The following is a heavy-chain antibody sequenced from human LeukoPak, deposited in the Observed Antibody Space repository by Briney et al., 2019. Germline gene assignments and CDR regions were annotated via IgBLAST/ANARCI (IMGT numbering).Heavy chain of an antibody. Sequence: GGSLRLSCAASGFYFYTYGMHWVRQAPGEGLEWVTAISKDGADKCYADSVKGRFTISRDNPKNTVYLQMNSLRPEDTAVYYCAKNDISGYYADFWGQGTLVIVSS. CDR1: GFYFYTYG. CDR3: AKNDISGYYADF. V-gene: IGHV3-30*18. J-gene: IGHJ4*02. CDR2: ISKDGADK. D-gene: IGHD3-22*01.